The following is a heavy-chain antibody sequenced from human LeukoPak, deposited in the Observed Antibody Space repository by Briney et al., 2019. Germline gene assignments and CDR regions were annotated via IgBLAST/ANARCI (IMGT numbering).Heavy chain of an antibody. CDR3: ARERASSGYDY. Sequence: PGGSLRLSCAASGFTVSSNYMSWVRQAPGKGLEWVSVIYSGGSTYYADPVKGRFTISRDNSKNTLYLQMNSLRAEDTAVYYCARERASSGYDYWGQGTLVTVSS. J-gene: IGHJ4*02. V-gene: IGHV3-53*01. CDR1: GFTVSSNY. CDR2: IYSGGST. D-gene: IGHD3-22*01.